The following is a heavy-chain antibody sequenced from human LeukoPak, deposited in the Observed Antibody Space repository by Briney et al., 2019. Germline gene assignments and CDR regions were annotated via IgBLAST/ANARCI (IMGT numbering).Heavy chain of an antibody. D-gene: IGHD6-13*01. CDR3: AKSLWQQLVQRTTLDY. CDR1: GFTFSSYA. J-gene: IGHJ4*02. Sequence: GGSLRLSCAASGFTFSSYAMSWVRQAPGKGLEWVSAISGSGGSTYYADSVKGRFTISRDNFKNTLYLQMNSLRAEDTAVYYCAKSLWQQLVQRTTLDYWGQGTLVTVSS. V-gene: IGHV3-23*01. CDR2: ISGSGGST.